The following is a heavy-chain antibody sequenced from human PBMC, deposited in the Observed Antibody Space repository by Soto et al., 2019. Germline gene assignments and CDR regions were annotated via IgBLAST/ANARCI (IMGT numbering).Heavy chain of an antibody. Sequence: GRALRVSCAASGLTFSSYAMSWVRQAPGKGLDWVSAISGSGASTYYADSVKGRFTISRDNSKNTLYLQMNSLRVEDTAVYYCAKYVGYSSSSIDYWGQGALVTASS. V-gene: IGHV3-23*01. D-gene: IGHD6-6*01. CDR2: ISGSGAST. CDR1: GLTFSSYA. CDR3: AKYVGYSSSSIDY. J-gene: IGHJ4*02.